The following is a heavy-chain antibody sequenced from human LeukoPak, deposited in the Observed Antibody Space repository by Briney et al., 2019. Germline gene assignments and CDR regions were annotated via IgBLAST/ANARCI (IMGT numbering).Heavy chain of an antibody. V-gene: IGHV3-30*02. CDR3: AKVPYTKTYCGGDCYFDY. Sequence: PGGSLRLSCAASXXTFSSYGMHWVRQAPGXXXXXVAVIWYDGSNKYYADSVKGRFTISRDNSKNTLYLQLNSLRAEDTAVYYCAKVPYTKTYCGGDCYFDYWGQGTLVTVSS. CDR2: IWYDGSNK. J-gene: IGHJ4*02. D-gene: IGHD2-21*02. CDR1: XXTFSSYG.